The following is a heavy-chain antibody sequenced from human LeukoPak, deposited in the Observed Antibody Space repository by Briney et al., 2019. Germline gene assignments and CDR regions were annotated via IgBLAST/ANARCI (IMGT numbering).Heavy chain of an antibody. D-gene: IGHD3-22*01. J-gene: IGHJ4*02. V-gene: IGHV3-48*01. Sequence: PGGSLRLSCAASGFTFSSYSMHWVRQAPGKGLEWVSYSSSSSSTIYYADSVKGRFTISRDNAKNSLYLQMNSLRAEDTAVYYCASSTIGYYYAPFDYWGQGTLVTVSS. CDR3: ASSTIGYYYAPFDY. CDR1: GFTFSSYS. CDR2: SSSSSSTI.